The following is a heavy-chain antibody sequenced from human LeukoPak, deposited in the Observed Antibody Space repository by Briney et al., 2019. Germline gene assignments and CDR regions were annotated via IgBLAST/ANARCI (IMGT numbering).Heavy chain of an antibody. CDR2: ISAYNGNT. CDR3: ARNFDFWSGLGGGHWFDP. V-gene: IGHV1-18*01. D-gene: IGHD3-3*01. Sequence: ASVKVSCKASGYTFTSYGISWVRQAPGQGPEWMGWISAYNGNTNYAQKLQGRVTMTTDTSTSTAYMELRSLRSDDTAVYYCARNFDFWSGLGGGHWFDPWGQGALVTVSS. J-gene: IGHJ5*02. CDR1: GYTFTSYG.